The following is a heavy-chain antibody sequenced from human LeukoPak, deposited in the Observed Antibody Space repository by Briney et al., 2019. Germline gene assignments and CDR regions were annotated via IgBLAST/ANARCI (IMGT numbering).Heavy chain of an antibody. J-gene: IGHJ3*02. V-gene: IGHV3-30*18. CDR3: AKEPEGSSGENDI. D-gene: IGHD3-10*01. CDR2: ISYDGSNK. CDR1: GFTFSSYG. Sequence: GGSLRLSCAASGFTFSSYGMHWVRQAPGKGLEWVAVISYDGSNKYYADSVKGRFTISRDNSKNTLYLQMNSLRAEDTAVYYCAKEPEGSSGENDIWGQGTMVTVSS.